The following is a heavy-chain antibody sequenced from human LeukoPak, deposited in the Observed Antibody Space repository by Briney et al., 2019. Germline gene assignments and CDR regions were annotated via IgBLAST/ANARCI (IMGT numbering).Heavy chain of an antibody. CDR2: ISGSGGTT. CDR1: GFTFSSYA. V-gene: IGHV3-23*01. D-gene: IGHD3-10*01. CDR3: AKILSDYYYFGMDV. J-gene: IGHJ6*02. Sequence: PGGSLRLSCAASGFTFSSYAMSWVRQAPGKGLEWVSAISGSGGTTYYADSVKGRLIISRDNSKNTLFLQMNSLRAEDTAVYYCAKILSDYYYFGMDVWGQGTTVTVSS.